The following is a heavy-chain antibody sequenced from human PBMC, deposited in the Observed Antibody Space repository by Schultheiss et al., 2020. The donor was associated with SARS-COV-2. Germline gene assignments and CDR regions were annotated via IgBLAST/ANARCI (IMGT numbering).Heavy chain of an antibody. V-gene: IGHV3-33*08. CDR2: IWYDGNNK. D-gene: IGHD3-9*01. J-gene: IGHJ2*01. CDR1: GFTFSSYA. Sequence: GGSLRLSCAASGFTFSSYAMSWVRQAPGKGLEWVAVIWYDGNNKYYADSVKGRFTTSRDNSKNTLYLQLNSLRAEDTAVYYCARATYYDISTGHSLADGWYLDLWGRGTLVTVSS. CDR3: ARATYYDISTGHSLADGWYLDL.